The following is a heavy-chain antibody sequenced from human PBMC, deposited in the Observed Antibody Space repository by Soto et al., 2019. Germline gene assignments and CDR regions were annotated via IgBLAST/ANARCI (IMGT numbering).Heavy chain of an antibody. CDR3: ARGSPGPMDH. V-gene: IGHV1-8*01. J-gene: IGHJ4*02. Sequence: ASVKCAGKPAGYTLTSTHFNGVRRPPGEGLEWIGWMNPHSRETGFAQRFQGRVTMTRNTSIKTAYMELRRLRSQETVVYYCARGSPGPMDHWGQGTKVTVSS. CDR1: GYTLTSTH. D-gene: IGHD3-10*01. CDR2: MNPHSRET.